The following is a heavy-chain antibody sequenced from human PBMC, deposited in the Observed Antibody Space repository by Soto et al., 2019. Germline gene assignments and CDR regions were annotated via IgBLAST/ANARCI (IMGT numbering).Heavy chain of an antibody. CDR2: ISSSSSYI. Sequence: RRLSCAASGFTFSSYSMNWVRQAPGKGLEWVSSISSSSSYIYYADSVKGRFTISRDNAKNSLYLQMNSLRAEDTAVYYCARDQSSGWYKSPSYYYYGMDVWGQGTTVTVSS. CDR3: ARDQSSGWYKSPSYYYYGMDV. CDR1: GFTFSSYS. J-gene: IGHJ6*02. V-gene: IGHV3-21*01. D-gene: IGHD6-19*01.